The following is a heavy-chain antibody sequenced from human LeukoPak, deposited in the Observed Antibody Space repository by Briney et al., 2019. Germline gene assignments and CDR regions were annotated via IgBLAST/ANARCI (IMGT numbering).Heavy chain of an antibody. CDR2: ISWNSGSI. J-gene: IGHJ5*02. CDR3: AREGGWYPRYNWFDP. V-gene: IGHV3-9*01. Sequence: GGSLRLSCAASGFTFDDYAMHWVRQAPGKGLEWVSGISWNSGSIGYADSVKGRFTISRDSARNSLYLQMNSLRAEDTAVYYCAREGGWYPRYNWFDPWGQGTLVTVSS. CDR1: GFTFDDYA. D-gene: IGHD2-15*01.